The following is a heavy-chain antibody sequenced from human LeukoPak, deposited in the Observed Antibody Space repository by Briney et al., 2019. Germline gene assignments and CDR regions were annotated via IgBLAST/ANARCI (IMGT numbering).Heavy chain of an antibody. D-gene: IGHD6-13*01. CDR2: ISHDGGKA. CDR1: GFTFNSYG. V-gene: IGHV3-30*03. Sequence: GGSLRLSCAVSGFTFNSYGMHWVRQAPGKGLEWVAAISHDGGKAYYADSVKGRFTISRDNSDNTLHLLMNSLRPEDTAVYYCARDPGEIAGDDAFDIWGQGTMVTVSS. CDR3: ARDPGEIAGDDAFDI. J-gene: IGHJ3*02.